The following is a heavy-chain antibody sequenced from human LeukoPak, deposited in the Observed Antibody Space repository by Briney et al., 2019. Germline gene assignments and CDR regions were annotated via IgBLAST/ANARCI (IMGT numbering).Heavy chain of an antibody. D-gene: IGHD3-3*01. V-gene: IGHV4-59*01. Sequence: NPSETLSLTCTVSGGSISSYYWSWIRQPPGKGLEWIGYICYSGSTNYDPSLKSRVTISVDTSKNQFSLKLSSVTAADTAVYYCARQIRFLVPFDPWGQGTLVTVSS. J-gene: IGHJ5*02. CDR1: GGSISSYY. CDR2: ICYSGST. CDR3: ARQIRFLVPFDP.